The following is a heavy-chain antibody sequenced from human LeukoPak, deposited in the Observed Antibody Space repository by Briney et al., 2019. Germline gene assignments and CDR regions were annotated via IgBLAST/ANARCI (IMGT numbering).Heavy chain of an antibody. J-gene: IGHJ3*02. V-gene: IGHV5-51*01. D-gene: IGHD2-2*01. CDR1: GYSFTSYW. CDR2: IFPGDSDT. CDR3: ARRRYCSSTSCYAGVDAFDI. Sequence: GESLKISCKGSGYSFTSYWVGWVRQMPGKGLEWMGIIFPGDSDTRYRPSFQGRVTISADKSITTAYLQWSSLKASDTAIYYCARRRYCSSTSCYAGVDAFDIWGQGTMVTVSA.